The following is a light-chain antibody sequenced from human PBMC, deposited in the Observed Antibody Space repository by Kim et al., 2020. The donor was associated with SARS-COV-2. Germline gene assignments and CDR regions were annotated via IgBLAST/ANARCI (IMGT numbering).Light chain of an antibody. CDR1: QSVSSN. J-gene: IGKJ2*03. V-gene: IGKV3D-15*01. CDR3: QQYNNWPYS. CDR2: GAS. Sequence: SVSHGERATLSCGASQSVSSNLAWYQQKPGQAPRLLIYGASTRATGIPARFSGSGSGTEFTLTISSLQSEDFAVYYCQQYNNWPYSFGQGTKLEI.